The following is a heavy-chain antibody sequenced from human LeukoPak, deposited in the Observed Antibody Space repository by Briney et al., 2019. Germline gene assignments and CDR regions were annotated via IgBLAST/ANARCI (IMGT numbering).Heavy chain of an antibody. D-gene: IGHD2-15*01. J-gene: IGHJ4*02. Sequence: GGSLRLSCAASGFTVSSNYMSWVRQAPGKGLEWVSGISGSGGNTYYADSVKGRFTISRDNSENTLYLQMNSLRAEDTAVYYCAKRGYCSGGSCYELGYWGQGTLVTVSS. CDR3: AKRGYCSGGSCYELGY. CDR1: GFTVSSNY. V-gene: IGHV3-23*01. CDR2: ISGSGGNT.